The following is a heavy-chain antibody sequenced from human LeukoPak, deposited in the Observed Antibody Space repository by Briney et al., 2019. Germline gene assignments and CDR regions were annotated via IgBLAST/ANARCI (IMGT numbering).Heavy chain of an antibody. D-gene: IGHD5-24*01. CDR3: ARTSRWLQLPFDY. J-gene: IGHJ4*02. CDR2: INPNSGGT. CDR1: GYTFTGYY. Sequence: ASVKVSCKASGYTFTGYYMHWVRQAPGQGLEWMGWINPNSGGTNYAQKFQGRVTMTRDTSISTAYMELSRLRSDDTAVYYCARTSRWLQLPFDYWGQGTLVTVSS. V-gene: IGHV1-2*02.